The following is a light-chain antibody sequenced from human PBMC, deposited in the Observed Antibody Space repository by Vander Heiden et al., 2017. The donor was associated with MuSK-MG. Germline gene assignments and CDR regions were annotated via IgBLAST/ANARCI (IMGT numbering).Light chain of an antibody. Sequence: DNQLTQSPFFLSASVGDRVTLTCRASQGIYNFLAWYQQKPGKAPKLLIYTASTLQSGVPSRFSGSGFGTEFTLTISSLQPEDFATYYCQHRHSYPITFGQGTRLEIK. CDR2: TAS. J-gene: IGKJ5*01. V-gene: IGKV1-9*01. CDR3: QHRHSYPIT. CDR1: QGIYNF.